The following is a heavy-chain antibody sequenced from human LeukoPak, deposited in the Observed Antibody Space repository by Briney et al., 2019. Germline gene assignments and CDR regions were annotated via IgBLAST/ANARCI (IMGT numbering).Heavy chain of an antibody. CDR2: INHSGST. Sequence: SETLSLTCAVYGGSFSGYYWTWIRQPPGKGLEWIGEINHSGSTNYNPSLKSRVTMSVDTSMNQFSLRLNSVTAADTAVYYCARAYGSGSYHSNWLESWGQGTLVIVSS. D-gene: IGHD3-10*01. V-gene: IGHV4-34*01. J-gene: IGHJ5*01. CDR1: GGSFSGYY. CDR3: ARAYGSGSYHSNWLES.